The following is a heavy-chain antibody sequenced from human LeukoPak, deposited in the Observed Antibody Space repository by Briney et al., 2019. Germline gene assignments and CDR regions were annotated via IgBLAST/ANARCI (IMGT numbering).Heavy chain of an antibody. D-gene: IGHD3-10*01. Sequence: SGGSLRLSCAVSGFTVSGNYMSWIRQAPGKGLEWVSAINGSGGSTYYADSVKGRFTISRDNSKNTLYLQMNSLRAEDTAVYYCAKGLGSGSYLYDAFDIWGQGTMVTVSS. V-gene: IGHV3-23*01. CDR3: AKGLGSGSYLYDAFDI. CDR1: GFTVSGNY. CDR2: INGSGGST. J-gene: IGHJ3*02.